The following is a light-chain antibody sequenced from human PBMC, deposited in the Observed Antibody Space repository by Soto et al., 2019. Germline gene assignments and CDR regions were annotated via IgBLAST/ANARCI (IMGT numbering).Light chain of an antibody. CDR1: TSDVGTYDY. CDR2: EVS. V-gene: IGLV2-14*01. CDR3: SSYTSSSTRV. J-gene: IGLJ1*01. Sequence: QSVLTQPASVSGSPGQSITISCTGTTSDVGTYDYVSWYQHQPGKAPKVMIYEVSNRPSGVSDRFSGSKSGNTASLTISGLQAEDEADYYCSSYTSSSTRVFGTGTKVTVL.